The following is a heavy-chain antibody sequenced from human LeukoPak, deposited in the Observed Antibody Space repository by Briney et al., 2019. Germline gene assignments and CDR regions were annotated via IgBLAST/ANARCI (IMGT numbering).Heavy chain of an antibody. J-gene: IGHJ4*02. Sequence: GGSLRLSCAASGFTLSSYEMNWVRQAPGKGLEWVSYISSSSSTIYYADSVKGRFTISRDNAKNSLYLQMNSLRAEDTAVYYCARGWSYYDSSGHFDYWGQGTLVTVSS. V-gene: IGHV3-48*01. D-gene: IGHD3-22*01. CDR3: ARGWSYYDSSGHFDY. CDR2: ISSSSSTI. CDR1: GFTLSSYE.